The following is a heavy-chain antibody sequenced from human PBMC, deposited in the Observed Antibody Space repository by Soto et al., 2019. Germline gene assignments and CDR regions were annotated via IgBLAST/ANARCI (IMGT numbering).Heavy chain of an antibody. D-gene: IGHD2-2*02. V-gene: IGHV1-18*01. CDR2: ISAYNGNT. J-gene: IGHJ6*02. CDR1: GYTFASYG. Sequence: QVQLVQSGGEVEKPGASVKVSCKTSGYTFASYGISWVRQAPGQGLEWMGWISAYNGNTNYAQKLRGRVTMTTDTSTSTAYMELRSLRSDDTAVYYCARDVRVDCSSSSCYNYYGMDVWGQGTTVTVSS. CDR3: ARDVRVDCSSSSCYNYYGMDV.